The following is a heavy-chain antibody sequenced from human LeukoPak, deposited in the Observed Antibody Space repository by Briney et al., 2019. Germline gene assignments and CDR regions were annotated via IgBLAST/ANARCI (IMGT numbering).Heavy chain of an antibody. CDR2: IRSKAYGATT. CDR3: TRGIAVVGTLGY. V-gene: IGHV3-49*04. J-gene: IGHJ4*02. D-gene: IGHD6-19*01. Sequence: PGGSLRLSCTASGFPFGDYALNWVRQAPGKGLEWVGFIRSKAYGATTEYAASVKGRFTISRDDSKSIAYLQMDSLKTEDTAVYYCTRGIAVVGTLGYWGQGTLVTVSS. CDR1: GFPFGDYA.